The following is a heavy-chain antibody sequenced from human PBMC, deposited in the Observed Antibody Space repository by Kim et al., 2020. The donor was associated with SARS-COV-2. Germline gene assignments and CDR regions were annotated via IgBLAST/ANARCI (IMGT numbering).Heavy chain of an antibody. CDR2: ISYDGSNK. J-gene: IGHJ6*02. Sequence: GGSLRLSCAASGFTFSSYAMHWVRQAPGKGLEWVAVISYDGSNKYYADSVKGRFTISRDNSKNTLYLQMNSLRAEDTAVYYCARRSCSGGSCYLSYGMDVWGQGTTVTVSS. D-gene: IGHD2-15*01. V-gene: IGHV3-30-3*01. CDR3: ARRSCSGGSCYLSYGMDV. CDR1: GFTFSSYA.